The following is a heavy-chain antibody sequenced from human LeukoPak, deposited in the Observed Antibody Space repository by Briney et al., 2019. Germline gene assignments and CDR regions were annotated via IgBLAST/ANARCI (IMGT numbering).Heavy chain of an antibody. CDR2: IYYSGSP. J-gene: IGHJ3*01. D-gene: IGHD6-13*01. V-gene: IGHV4-59*01. CDR3: ATGGAGIAAAP. CDR1: SGSISSYY. Sequence: SETLSLTCTVFSGSISSYYWSWLRQPPGKGLEWIGYIYYSGSPNYNPSLKSRVTMPIDTSKNQFSLKLSSVTAADTAVYYCATGGAGIAAAPWGQATMVTVSS.